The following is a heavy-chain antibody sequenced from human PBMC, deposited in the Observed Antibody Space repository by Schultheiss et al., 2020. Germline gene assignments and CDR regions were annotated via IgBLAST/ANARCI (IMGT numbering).Heavy chain of an antibody. V-gene: IGHV3-30*03. D-gene: IGHD5-12*01. CDR1: GFTFSSYD. Sequence: GSLRLSCAASGFTFSSYDMHWVRQAPGKGLEWMAVISYDGSNKNYADSVKGRFTISRDNSKNTLYLQMNSLRAEDTAVYYCARGWDIVATTTSFDYWGQGTLVTVSS. J-gene: IGHJ4*02. CDR2: ISYDGSNK. CDR3: ARGWDIVATTTSFDY.